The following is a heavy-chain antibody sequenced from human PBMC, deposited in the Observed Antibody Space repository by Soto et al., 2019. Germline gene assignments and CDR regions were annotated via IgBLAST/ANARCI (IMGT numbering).Heavy chain of an antibody. CDR3: ARDAVETAMPYGMDV. V-gene: IGHV1-69*11. CDR2: IIPILGTA. J-gene: IGHJ6*02. Sequence: QVQLVQSGAEVKKPGSSVKVSCKASAGTFSSYAISWVRQAPGQGLEWMGGIIPILGTANSAQKSQGGVTITADDSTSTAYMELSSLRSEDTAVYYCARDAVETAMPYGMDVWGQGTTVTVSS. D-gene: IGHD5-18*01. CDR1: AGTFSSYA.